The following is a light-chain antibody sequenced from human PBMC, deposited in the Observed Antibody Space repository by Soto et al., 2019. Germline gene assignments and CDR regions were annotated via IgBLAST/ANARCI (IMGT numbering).Light chain of an antibody. CDR2: WAS. CDR1: QSVLYSSNNKRY. CDR3: QQYFSSPFT. V-gene: IGKV4-1*01. Sequence: DIVMTQSPDSLAVSLGERATINCTSSQSVLYSSNNKRYLAWYQQKPGQPPKLLISWASTPESGVPDRFSGSGSGTDFSLTISSLQAEDVAVYYCQQYFSSPFTFGQGTKLEIK. J-gene: IGKJ2*01.